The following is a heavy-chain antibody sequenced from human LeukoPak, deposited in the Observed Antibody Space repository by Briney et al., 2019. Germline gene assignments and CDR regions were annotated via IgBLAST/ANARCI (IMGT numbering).Heavy chain of an antibody. CDR3: ARIAAAAIDYYYYYMDV. V-gene: IGHV3-30*01. Sequence: GRSLRLSCAASGFTFSSYAMHWVRQAPGRGLEWVAVISYDGSNKYYADSVKGRFTISRDNSKNTLYLQMNSLRAEDTAVYYCARIAAAAIDYYYYYMDVWGKGSTVTVSS. CDR1: GFTFSSYA. CDR2: ISYDGSNK. D-gene: IGHD6-13*01. J-gene: IGHJ6*03.